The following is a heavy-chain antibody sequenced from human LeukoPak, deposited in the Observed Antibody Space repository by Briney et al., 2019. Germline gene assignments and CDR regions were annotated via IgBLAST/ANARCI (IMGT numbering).Heavy chain of an antibody. D-gene: IGHD4-17*01. CDR3: AKGGIYGDSPRFDY. V-gene: IGHV3-53*01. CDR1: GFTVSSNY. J-gene: IGHJ4*02. Sequence: PGGSLRLSCAASGFTVSSNYMSWVRQAPGKGLEWVSVIYSAGSGGATYYADSVTGRFTISRDSSKSTLYLQMNSLRVEDTAVYYCAKGGIYGDSPRFDYWGQGTLVTVSS. CDR2: IYSAGSGGAT.